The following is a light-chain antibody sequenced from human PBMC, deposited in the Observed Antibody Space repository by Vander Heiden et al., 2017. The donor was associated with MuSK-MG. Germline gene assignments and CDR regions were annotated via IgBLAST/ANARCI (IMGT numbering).Light chain of an antibody. J-gene: IGKJ2*01. Sequence: EIVLTQSPGTLSLSPGEGATLSCRASQSVSSSYLAWYQQKPGQAPRLLIYGASSRANGIPDRFSGSGSGTDFTLTISRLEPEDFAVYYCQQYGSSPYTFGQGTKLEIK. V-gene: IGKV3-20*01. CDR1: QSVSSSY. CDR2: GAS. CDR3: QQYGSSPYT.